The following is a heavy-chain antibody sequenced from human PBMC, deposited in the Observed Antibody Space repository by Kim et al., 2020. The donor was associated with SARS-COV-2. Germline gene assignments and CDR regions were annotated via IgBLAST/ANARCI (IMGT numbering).Heavy chain of an antibody. CDR1: GGSFSGYY. CDR3: ARPRGGDTDY. CDR2: INHSGST. Sequence: SETLSLTCAVYGGSFSGYYWSWIRQPPGKGLEWIGEINHSGSTNYNPSLKSRVTISVDTSKNQFSLKLSSVTAADTAVYYCARPRGGDTDYWGQGTLVTVSS. V-gene: IGHV4-34*01. J-gene: IGHJ4*02. D-gene: IGHD2-21*02.